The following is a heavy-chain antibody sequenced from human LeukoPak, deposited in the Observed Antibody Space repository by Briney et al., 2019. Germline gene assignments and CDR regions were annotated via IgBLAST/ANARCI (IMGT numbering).Heavy chain of an antibody. CDR2: IYYSGST. CDR1: GGSISSGDYY. J-gene: IGHJ4*02. V-gene: IGHV4-30-4*08. CDR3: ARVGLELSEPDY. D-gene: IGHD1-7*01. Sequence: PSETLSLTCTVSGGSISSGDYYWSWIRQPPGKGLEWIGYIYYSGSTYYNPSLKSRVTISVDTSKNQFSLKLSSVTAADTAVYYCARVGLELSEPDYWGQGTLVTVSS.